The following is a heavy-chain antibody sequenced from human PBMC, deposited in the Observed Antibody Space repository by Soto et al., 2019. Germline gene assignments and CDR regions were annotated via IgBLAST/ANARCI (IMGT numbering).Heavy chain of an antibody. CDR2: IIPILDIA. Sequence: QVQLLQSGTEVKKPGSSAKVSCRASGGNFNTYTISWVRQAPGQGLEWLGRIIPILDIASYAQKFQGRVNTTADKSTNTVYMELSSLRSEHTAVYFCARSLGLCTGSGCRDYWGQGTLVSVSP. D-gene: IGHD2-8*02. CDR3: ARSLGLCTGSGCRDY. J-gene: IGHJ4*02. V-gene: IGHV1-69*02. CDR1: GGNFNTYT.